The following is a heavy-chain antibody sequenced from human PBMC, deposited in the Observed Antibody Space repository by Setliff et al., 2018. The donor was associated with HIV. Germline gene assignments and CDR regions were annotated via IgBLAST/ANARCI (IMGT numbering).Heavy chain of an antibody. CDR2: INPHAGVT. J-gene: IGHJ6*02. CDR3: ARDVRDGFEEWFSTLDDGMDV. CDR1: GYIFIRYY. V-gene: IGHV1-2*02. D-gene: IGHD3-3*01. Sequence: AASVKVSCKTSGYIFIRYYIFWVRQAPGQGLEWMGNINPHAGVTRYAEKFQGRVTVTRDTSISTIYMELSRLRSDDTAVYYCARDVRDGFEEWFSTLDDGMDVWGQGTTVTV.